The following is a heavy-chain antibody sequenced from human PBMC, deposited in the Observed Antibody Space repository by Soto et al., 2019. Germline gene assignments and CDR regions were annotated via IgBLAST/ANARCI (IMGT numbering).Heavy chain of an antibody. Sequence: PSETLSLTCTVSGGSISSGDYYWSWIRQPPGKGLEWIGYIYYSGSTYYNPSLKSRVTISVDTSKNQFSLKLSSVTAADTAVYYCAGDSITIFGTGGFDPWGQGTLVTVSS. D-gene: IGHD3-3*01. V-gene: IGHV4-30-4*01. CDR1: GGSISSGDYY. CDR2: IYYSGST. J-gene: IGHJ5*02. CDR3: AGDSITIFGTGGFDP.